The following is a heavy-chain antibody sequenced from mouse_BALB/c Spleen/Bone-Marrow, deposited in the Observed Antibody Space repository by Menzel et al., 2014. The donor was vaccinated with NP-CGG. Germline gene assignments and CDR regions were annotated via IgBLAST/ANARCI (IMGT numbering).Heavy chain of an antibody. Sequence: QVQLQQSGAELVRPGASVKLSCKASGYTFTSYWINWVKLRPGQGLEWIGNIYPSDSYTNYNQKFKDKATLTVDKSSSTAYMQLSSPTSEDSAVYYCTRTYDYDEGGFDYWGQGTTLTVSS. D-gene: IGHD2-4*01. V-gene: IGHV1-69*02. CDR1: GYTFTSYW. CDR2: IYPSDSYT. J-gene: IGHJ2*01. CDR3: TRTYDYDEGGFDY.